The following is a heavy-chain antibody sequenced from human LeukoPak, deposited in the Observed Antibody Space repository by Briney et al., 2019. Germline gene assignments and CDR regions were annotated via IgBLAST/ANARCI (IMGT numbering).Heavy chain of an antibody. V-gene: IGHV3-21*06. D-gene: IGHD5-18*01. CDR3: TRDTAMVGGDFDH. J-gene: IGHJ4*02. Sequence: GGSLRLSCAASGFTFSSYGMHWVRQAPGKGLEWISSISSGSSHIYYADSVKGRFTISRDNANNTLFLHMSSLRAEDTALYYCTRDTAMVGGDFDHWGQGTLVTVSS. CDR2: ISSGSSHI. CDR1: GFTFSSYG.